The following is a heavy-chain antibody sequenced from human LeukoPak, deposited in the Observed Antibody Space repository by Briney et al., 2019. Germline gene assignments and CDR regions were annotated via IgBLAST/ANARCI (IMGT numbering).Heavy chain of an antibody. D-gene: IGHD5-24*01. CDR2: IKQDGSEK. CDR1: GLTFSSYW. V-gene: IGHV3-7*01. Sequence: LPGGSLRLSCAASGLTFSSYWMSWVRQAPGKGLEWVANIKQDGSEKHYVDSVKGRFTISRDNADNSLYLQINSLRAEDTAVYYCARDFHGLPYWGQGTLVTVSS. J-gene: IGHJ4*02. CDR3: ARDFHGLPY.